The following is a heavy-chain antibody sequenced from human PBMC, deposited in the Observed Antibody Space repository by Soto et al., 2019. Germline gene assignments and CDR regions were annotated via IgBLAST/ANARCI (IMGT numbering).Heavy chain of an antibody. D-gene: IGHD1-20*01. J-gene: IGHJ5*02. CDR1: GFTFSSYW. Sequence: PGGSLRLSCAASGFTFSSYWMSWVRQAPGKGLEWVANIKQDGSEKYYVDSVKGRFTISRDNAKNSLYLQMNSLRAEDTAVYYCARERYNWNDELGEDKYNWFDPWGQGTLVTVSS. V-gene: IGHV3-7*01. CDR3: ARERYNWNDELGEDKYNWFDP. CDR2: IKQDGSEK.